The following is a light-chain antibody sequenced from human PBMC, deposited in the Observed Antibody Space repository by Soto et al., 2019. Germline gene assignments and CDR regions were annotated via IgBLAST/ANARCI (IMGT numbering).Light chain of an antibody. V-gene: IGKV3-11*01. CDR1: QSVSSN. Sequence: AQSPSEMSMCFGGRANLSSRASQSVSSNLAWYQQKPGQAPRLLIYGASTRTTGIPARFSGSGSGTDFTLTISSLEPEDFAVYYCQQRSAWPPITSAQGTRLEIK. J-gene: IGKJ5*01. CDR3: QQRSAWPPIT. CDR2: GAS.